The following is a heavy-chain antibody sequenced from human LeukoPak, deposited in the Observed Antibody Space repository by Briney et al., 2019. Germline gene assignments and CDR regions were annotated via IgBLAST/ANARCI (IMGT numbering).Heavy chain of an antibody. CDR1: GGSISLNY. D-gene: IGHD5-12*01. J-gene: IGHJ4*02. V-gene: IGHV4-59*01. Sequence: SETLSLTCTVSGGSISLNYWSWIRQPPGKGLEYIGYIYYSGVTNYNPSLKSRVSMSVDTSKNQFSLGLSSVTAADTAVYYCARVYSGYDFRHSDYWGQGTLVTVSS. CDR3: ARVYSGYDFRHSDY. CDR2: IYYSGVT.